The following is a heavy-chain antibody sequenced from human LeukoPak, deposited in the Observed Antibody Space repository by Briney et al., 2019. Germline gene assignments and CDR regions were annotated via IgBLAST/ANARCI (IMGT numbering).Heavy chain of an antibody. CDR3: AKGSYYDSSGSFYFDY. CDR1: GFTLSSYA. J-gene: IGHJ4*02. CDR2: ISGSGDNT. Sequence: GGSLRLSCAASGFTLSSYAMSWIRQAPGKGLEWVSGISGSGDNTYYADSVKGRFTISRDNSKNTLYVQVNSLGTEDTAAYYCAKGSYYDSSGSFYFDYWGQGTLVTVSS. D-gene: IGHD3-22*01. V-gene: IGHV3-23*01.